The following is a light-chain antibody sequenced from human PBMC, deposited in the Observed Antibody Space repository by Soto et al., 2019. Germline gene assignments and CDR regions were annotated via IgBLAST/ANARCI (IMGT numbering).Light chain of an antibody. J-gene: IGKJ1*01. V-gene: IGKV1-5*03. CDR3: QQYQSFPWT. Sequence: DIHMTQSPSTLSASAGDRVTITCRASQNIDKWLAWYQQRPGKAPKLLIYMASALDSGVPSRFSGSGSGTEFSFTISSLQPDDFAAYYCQQYQSFPWTFGRRTKVEIK. CDR1: QNIDKW. CDR2: MAS.